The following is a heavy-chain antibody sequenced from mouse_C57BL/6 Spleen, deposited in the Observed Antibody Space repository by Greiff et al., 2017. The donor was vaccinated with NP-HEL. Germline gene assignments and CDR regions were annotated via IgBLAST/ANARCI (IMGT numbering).Heavy chain of an antibody. D-gene: IGHD1-1*01. Sequence: VKLMESGAELVKPGASVKISCKASGYAFSSYWMNWVKQRPGKGLEWIGQIYPGDGDTNYNGKFKGKATLTADKSSSTAYMQLSSLTSEDSAVYFCASGGDYYGSSYYAMDYWGQGTSVTVSS. CDR3: ASGGDYYGSSYYAMDY. CDR1: GYAFSSYW. J-gene: IGHJ4*01. CDR2: IYPGDGDT. V-gene: IGHV1-80*01.